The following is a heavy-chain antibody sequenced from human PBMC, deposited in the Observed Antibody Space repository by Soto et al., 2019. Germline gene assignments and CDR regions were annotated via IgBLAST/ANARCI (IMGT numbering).Heavy chain of an antibody. V-gene: IGHV4-34*01. CDR2: INHSGST. D-gene: IGHD6-19*01. CDR3: ARGPTRYSSGWYTV. CDR1: GGPFSGYY. Sequence: PSETLSLTCAVYGGPFSGYYWSWIRQPPGKGLEWIGEINHSGSTNYNPSLKSRVTISVVTSKNQFSLKLSSVTAADTAVYYCARGPTRYSSGWYTVWGQGTLVTVSS. J-gene: IGHJ4*02.